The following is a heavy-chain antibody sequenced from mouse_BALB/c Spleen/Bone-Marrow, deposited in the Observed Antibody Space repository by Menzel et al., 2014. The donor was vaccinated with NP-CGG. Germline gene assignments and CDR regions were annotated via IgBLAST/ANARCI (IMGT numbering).Heavy chain of an antibody. Sequence: VQLKQSGPELVKPGASVKMSCKASGYTFTTYVMHWVKQKPGQGLEWIGYINPYNDDSKYNEQFKGKATLTSDKSSSRAIIERSILTSEVSAVYYCARDCYGSPSFAYWGQGTLGTGSA. CDR2: INPYNDDS. V-gene: IGHV1-14*01. CDR1: GYTFTTYV. J-gene: IGHJ3*01. CDR3: ARDCYGSPSFAY. D-gene: IGHD1-1*01.